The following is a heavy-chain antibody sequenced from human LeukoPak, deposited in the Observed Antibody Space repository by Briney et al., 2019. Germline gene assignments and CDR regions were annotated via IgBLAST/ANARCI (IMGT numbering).Heavy chain of an antibody. D-gene: IGHD1-26*01. CDR3: ASIDKWELRGDY. CDR2: FDPEDGET. CDR1: GYTLTELS. Sequence: ASVKVSCKVSGYTLTELSMHWVRQAPGKGLEWMGGFDPEDGETIYAQKFQGRVTMTEDTSTDTAYMELSRLRSDDTAVYYCASIDKWELRGDYWGQGTLVTVSS. J-gene: IGHJ4*02. V-gene: IGHV1-24*01.